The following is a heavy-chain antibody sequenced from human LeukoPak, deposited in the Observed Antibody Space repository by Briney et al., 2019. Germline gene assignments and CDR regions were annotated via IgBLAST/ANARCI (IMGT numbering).Heavy chain of an antibody. CDR1: GFTFSSYA. J-gene: IGHJ4*02. Sequence: QPGGSLRLSCSASGFTFSSYAMHWVRQAPGKGLEYVSAISSNGGSTYYADSVKGRFTIPRDNSKNTLYLQMSSLRTEDTAVYYCVKEGLTYDFWSGYSSDWGQGTLVTVSS. D-gene: IGHD3-3*01. V-gene: IGHV3-64D*09. CDR2: ISSNGGST. CDR3: VKEGLTYDFWSGYSSD.